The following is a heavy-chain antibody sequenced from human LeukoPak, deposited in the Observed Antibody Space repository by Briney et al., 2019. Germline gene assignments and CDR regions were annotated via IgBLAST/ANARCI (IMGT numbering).Heavy chain of an antibody. Sequence: GGSLRLSCAASGFTFDDYAMHWVRHAPGKGLEWVSGISWNSGSIGYADSVKGRFTISRDNAKNSLYLQMNSLRPEDTAVYYCAKDRSNNFDYWGQGTLVTVSS. CDR1: GFTFDDYA. J-gene: IGHJ4*02. V-gene: IGHV3-9*01. CDR2: ISWNSGSI. CDR3: AKDRSNNFDY.